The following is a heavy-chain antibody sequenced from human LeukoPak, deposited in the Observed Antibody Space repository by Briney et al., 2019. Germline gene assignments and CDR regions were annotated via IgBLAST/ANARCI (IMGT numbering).Heavy chain of an antibody. CDR1: GGSISSHY. D-gene: IGHD4-17*01. CDR2: ISYIGST. Sequence: SETLSLTCTVSGGSISSHYWSWIRQPPGKGLEWIGYISYIGSTNYNPSLKSRVTISIDTSKNQFSLKLASVTAADTAVYYCARDLVTVTKGFDIWGQGTMVSVSS. CDR3: ARDLVTVTKGFDI. J-gene: IGHJ3*02. V-gene: IGHV4-59*11.